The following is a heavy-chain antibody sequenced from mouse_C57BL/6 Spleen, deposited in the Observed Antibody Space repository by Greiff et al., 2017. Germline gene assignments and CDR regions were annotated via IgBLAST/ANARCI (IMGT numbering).Heavy chain of an antibody. CDR1: GYTFTSSW. J-gene: IGHJ4*01. Sequence: VQLQQPGAELVMPGASVKLSCKASGYTFTSSWMHWVKQRPGQGLEWIGEIDPSDSYTKYNQKFKGKSTLTVDKSSSTAYMQLSSLTSVDSAVYYCASSYPHAMDYWGQGTSVTAS. V-gene: IGHV1-69*01. D-gene: IGHD6-1*01. CDR2: IDPSDSYT. CDR3: ASSYPHAMDY.